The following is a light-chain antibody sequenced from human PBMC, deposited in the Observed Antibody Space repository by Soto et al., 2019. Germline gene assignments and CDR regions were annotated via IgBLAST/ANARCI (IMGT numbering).Light chain of an antibody. CDR2: KAS. Sequence: DIQLTQSPSTLSASVGDRVTITCRASQNIATWLAWYQQKSGKAPKLLIYKASTLESGVPSRFSGSGSGTEFTLNISTLQPVDFATYYCQRFYAYPYTFGQGTKLEIK. CDR3: QRFYAYPYT. CDR1: QNIATW. J-gene: IGKJ2*01. V-gene: IGKV1-5*03.